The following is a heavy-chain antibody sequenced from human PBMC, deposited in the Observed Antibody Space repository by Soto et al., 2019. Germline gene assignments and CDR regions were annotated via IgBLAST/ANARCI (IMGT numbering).Heavy chain of an antibody. CDR2: IKQDGSEK. CDR3: ARALSYGNI. J-gene: IGHJ3*02. Sequence: EVQLVESGGGLVQPGGSLRLSCAASGIPFSSYWMSWVRQAPGKGLEWVANIKQDGSEKYYVDSVKGRFTISRDNAKNSLYLQMNSLRAEDTAVYYCARALSYGNIWGHGTMVTVSS. D-gene: IGHD5-18*01. V-gene: IGHV3-7*04. CDR1: GIPFSSYW.